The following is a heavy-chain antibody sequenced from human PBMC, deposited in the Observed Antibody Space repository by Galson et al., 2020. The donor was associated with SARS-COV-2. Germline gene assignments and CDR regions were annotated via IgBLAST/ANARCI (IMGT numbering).Heavy chain of an antibody. CDR1: GFTFSSYG. D-gene: IGHD2-2*03. J-gene: IGHJ4*02. Sequence: SCAASGFTFSSYGMHWVRQAPGKGLEWVAVISYDGSNKYSADSVQGRFTIPRDNSKNTLYLQMNSLRAEDTAVYYCAKVLVDIVVLPAAPGDYFDYWGQGTLVTVAS. CDR2: ISYDGSNK. V-gene: IGHV3-30*18. CDR3: AKVLVDIVVLPAAPGDYFDY.